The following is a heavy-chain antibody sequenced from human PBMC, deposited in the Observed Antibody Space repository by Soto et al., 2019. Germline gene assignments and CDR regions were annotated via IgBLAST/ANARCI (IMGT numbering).Heavy chain of an antibody. CDR2: IVVGSGNT. CDR1: GFTFTSSA. J-gene: IGHJ4*02. CDR3: AAGPRITMMVVGIRL. V-gene: IGHV1-58*01. Sequence: ASVKVSCKASGFTFTSSAVQWVRQARGQRLEWIGWIVVGSGNTNYAQKFQERVTITRDMSTSTAYMELSSLRSEDTAVYYCAAGPRITMMVVGIRLWGQGTLVTSPQ. D-gene: IGHD3-22*01.